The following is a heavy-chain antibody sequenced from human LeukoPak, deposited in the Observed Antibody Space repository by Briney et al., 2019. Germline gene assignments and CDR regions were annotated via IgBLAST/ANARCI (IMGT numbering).Heavy chain of an antibody. J-gene: IGHJ5*02. CDR3: ARERLNYDILTGYLNLFDP. Sequence: SETLSLTCTVSGGSIRSSSYYRAWIRQPPGKGLEWIGGMDYSESSDYNPSLKSRLTISADTSKNQFSLKLSSVTAADTAVYYCARERLNYDILTGYLNLFDPWGQGTLVTVSS. V-gene: IGHV4-39*07. CDR1: GGSIRSSSYY. D-gene: IGHD3-9*01. CDR2: MDYSESS.